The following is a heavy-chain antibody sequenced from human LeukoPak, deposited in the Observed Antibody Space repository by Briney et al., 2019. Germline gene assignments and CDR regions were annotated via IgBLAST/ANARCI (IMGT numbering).Heavy chain of an antibody. D-gene: IGHD3-10*01. V-gene: IGHV3-30*02. CDR1: GFTFSSYG. CDR2: IRYDGSNK. CDR3: AKVLLWFGELSWAFDY. Sequence: GGTLRLSCAASGFTFSSYGMRWVRQAPGKGLEWVAFIRYDGSNKYYADSVKGRFTISRDNSKNTLYLQMNSLRAEDTAVYYCAKVLLWFGELSWAFDYWGQGTLVTVSS. J-gene: IGHJ4*02.